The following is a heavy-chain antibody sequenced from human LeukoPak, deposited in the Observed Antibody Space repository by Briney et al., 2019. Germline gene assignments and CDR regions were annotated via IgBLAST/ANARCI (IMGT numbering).Heavy chain of an antibody. J-gene: IGHJ4*02. Sequence: PGGSLRLSCAASGFTFSSYGMSWVRQAPGERLEWVSAISGSAGSAYYADSVKGRFTISRDNSKNTLYLQMNSLRAEDTAVYYCAKEGDLSSWPFDYWGQGTLVTVSS. V-gene: IGHV3-23*01. CDR3: AKEGDLSSWPFDY. CDR2: ISGSAGSA. D-gene: IGHD6-13*01. CDR1: GFTFSSYG.